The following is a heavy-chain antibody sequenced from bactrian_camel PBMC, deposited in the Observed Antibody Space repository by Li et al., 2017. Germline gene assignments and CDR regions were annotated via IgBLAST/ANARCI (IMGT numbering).Heavy chain of an antibody. J-gene: IGHJ4*01. CDR3: WAAAVGQCIGGVCCPFELAPLSGS. D-gene: IGHD3*01. Sequence: HVQLVESGGGSVQAGGSLRLSCAGVGVRNRHSCMAWFRQAPGKEREGIASIYTGTGSTYYADSMKGRFTISRDSAKNMLWLDIDSVEPEDTAMYYCWAAAVGQCIGGVCCPFELAPLSGSWGQGTQVTVS. CDR1: GVRNRHSC. V-gene: IGHV3S54*01. CDR2: IYTGTGST.